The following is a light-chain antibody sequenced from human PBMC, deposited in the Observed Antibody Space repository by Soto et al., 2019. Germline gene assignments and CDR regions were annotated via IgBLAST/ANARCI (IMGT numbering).Light chain of an antibody. CDR1: QSVNSN. CDR2: DAS. CDR3: QQYNFWPPLT. J-gene: IGKJ4*01. Sequence: EIVMTQSPATLSVSPGERATLSCRASQSVNSNLAWYRQKPGQAPRLLISDASTRATDVPARFSGSGSGTEFTLTIGSLQSEDSGIYYCQQYNFWPPLTFGGGTKVEIK. V-gene: IGKV3-15*01.